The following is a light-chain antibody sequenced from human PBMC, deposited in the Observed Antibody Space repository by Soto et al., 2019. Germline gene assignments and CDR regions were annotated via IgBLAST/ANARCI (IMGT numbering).Light chain of an antibody. CDR3: QQYGSSPWT. V-gene: IGKV3-20*01. CDR2: GAS. J-gene: IGKJ1*01. Sequence: EIVLTQSPGTLSLSPGERATLSCRASQSAAGSYLAWYQQRPGQAPSLLIYGASSRATGIPDRFSGSGSGTDFTLTISRLEPEDFAVYYCQQYGSSPWTFGQGTKVEI. CDR1: QSAAGSY.